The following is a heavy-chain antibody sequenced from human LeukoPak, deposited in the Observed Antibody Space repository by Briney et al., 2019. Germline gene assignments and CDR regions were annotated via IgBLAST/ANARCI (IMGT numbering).Heavy chain of an antibody. V-gene: IGHV5-51*01. CDR3: ARHVRGYYDSSGYPDAFDI. CDR1: GYSFTNYW. D-gene: IGHD3-22*01. J-gene: IGHJ3*02. CDR2: IYPGDSDT. Sequence: GESLKISCKGSGYSFTNYWIGWVRQMPGKGLEWMGIIYPGDSDTRYSPSFQGQATISADKSISTAYLQWSSLKASDTAIYYCARHVRGYYDSSGYPDAFDIWGQGTMVTVSS.